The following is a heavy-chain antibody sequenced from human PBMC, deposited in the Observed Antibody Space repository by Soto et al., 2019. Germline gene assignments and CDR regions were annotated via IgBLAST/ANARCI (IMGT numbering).Heavy chain of an antibody. CDR3: ARDKHGGYSYGSQIREWFDP. Sequence: GASVKVSCKASGGTFSSYAISWVRQAPGQGLEWMGGIIPIFGTANYAQKFQGRVTITADESTSTAYMELSSLRSEDTAVYYCARDKHGGYSYGSQIREWFDPWGQGTLVTVSS. CDR1: GGTFSSYA. V-gene: IGHV1-69*13. D-gene: IGHD5-18*01. CDR2: IIPIFGTA. J-gene: IGHJ5*02.